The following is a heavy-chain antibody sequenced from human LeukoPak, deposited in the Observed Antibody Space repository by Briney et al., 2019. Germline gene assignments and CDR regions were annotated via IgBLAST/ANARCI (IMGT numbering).Heavy chain of an antibody. D-gene: IGHD1-1*01. Sequence: GGSPRLSCAASGFTFSNYWMHWVRQAPGKGLVYVSRINSDGSSANYADSVQGRFTISRDNAKNTLYLEMNSLRADDTAVYYCARPVTGTYAPLEYWGQGTLVTVSS. V-gene: IGHV3-74*01. J-gene: IGHJ4*02. CDR2: INSDGSSA. CDR1: GFTFSNYW. CDR3: ARPVTGTYAPLEY.